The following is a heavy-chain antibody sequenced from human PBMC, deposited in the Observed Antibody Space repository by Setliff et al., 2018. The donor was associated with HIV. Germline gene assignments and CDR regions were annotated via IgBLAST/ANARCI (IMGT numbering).Heavy chain of an antibody. CDR2: INHSGST. CDR1: AFTFGSYA. V-gene: IGHV4-34*01. D-gene: IGHD3-16*02. J-gene: IGHJ4*02. CDR3: ARGFTFGGALVISYYFDS. Sequence: GSLRLSCAASAFTFGSYAMSWVRQAPGKGLEWIGEINHSGSTNYNPSLKSRVTISVDTSKNQFSLKMSSVTAADTAVYYCARGFTFGGALVISYYFDSWGQGTLVTVSS.